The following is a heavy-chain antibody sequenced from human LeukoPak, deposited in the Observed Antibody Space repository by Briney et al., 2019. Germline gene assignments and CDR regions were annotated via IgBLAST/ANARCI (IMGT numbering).Heavy chain of an antibody. CDR3: AGQWLVRNYYYYYGIDV. Sequence: PGRSLRLSCAASGFTFDDYAMHWVRQAPGKGLEGGAGISWNSGSIGYADSVKGRFTISRDNAKNSLCLQMNSLRAEDTALYYCAGQWLVRNYYYYYGIDVWGQGTTVTVSS. CDR1: GFTFDDYA. J-gene: IGHJ6*02. CDR2: ISWNSGSI. V-gene: IGHV3-9*01. D-gene: IGHD6-19*01.